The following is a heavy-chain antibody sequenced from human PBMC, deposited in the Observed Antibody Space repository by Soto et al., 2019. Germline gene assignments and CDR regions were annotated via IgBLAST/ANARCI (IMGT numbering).Heavy chain of an antibody. Sequence: GGSLRLSCAASGFTFSSYGMHWVRQAPGKGLEWVAVIWYDGSNKYYADSVKGRFTISIDNSKNTLYLQMNSLRAEDTAVYYCARAMYYYGLGSHYSPKNWFAPWGQGTLVTVSS. CDR1: GFTFSSYG. CDR2: IWYDGSNK. V-gene: IGHV3-33*01. D-gene: IGHD3-10*01. CDR3: ARAMYYYGLGSHYSPKNWFAP. J-gene: IGHJ5*02.